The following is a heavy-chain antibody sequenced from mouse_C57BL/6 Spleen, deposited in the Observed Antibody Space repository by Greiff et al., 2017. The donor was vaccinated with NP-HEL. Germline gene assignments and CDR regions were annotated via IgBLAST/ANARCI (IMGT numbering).Heavy chain of an antibody. Sequence: QVQLQQPGAELVMPGASVKLSCKASGYTFTSYWMHWVKQRPGQGLAWLGELDPSVSYTNYNQKFKGKSTLTVDKSSSTAYMQLSSLTSEDSAVYYCARRYDEDAMDYWGQGTSVTVSS. CDR3: ARRYDEDAMDY. D-gene: IGHD2-12*01. CDR1: GYTFTSYW. J-gene: IGHJ4*01. V-gene: IGHV1-69*01. CDR2: LDPSVSYT.